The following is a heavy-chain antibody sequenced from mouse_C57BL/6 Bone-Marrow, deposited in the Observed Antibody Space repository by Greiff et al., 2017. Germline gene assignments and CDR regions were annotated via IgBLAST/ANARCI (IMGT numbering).Heavy chain of an antibody. CDR3: ARLITTVVAFDY. V-gene: IGHV1-80*01. J-gene: IGHJ2*01. Sequence: QVQLQQSGAELVKPGASVKISCKASGYAFSSYWMNWVKQRPGKGLEWIGQIYPGDGDTNYNGKFMGKATLTADKSSSTAYMQLSSLTSEDSAVYFCARLITTVVAFDYWGQGTTLTVSS. CDR1: GYAFSSYW. D-gene: IGHD1-1*01. CDR2: IYPGDGDT.